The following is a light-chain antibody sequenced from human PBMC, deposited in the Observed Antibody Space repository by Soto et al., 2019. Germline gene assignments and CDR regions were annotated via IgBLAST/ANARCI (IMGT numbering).Light chain of an antibody. Sequence: QSVLTQPPSVSEAPGQKVTNSCSGSSSNIGNNYVSWYQQLPGTAPKLLIYENNKRPSGIPDRFSGSKSGTSATLGITGLQTGDEADYYCGTWDSSLSAGGVFGGGTNVTVL. V-gene: IGLV1-51*02. CDR3: GTWDSSLSAGGV. J-gene: IGLJ3*02. CDR2: ENN. CDR1: SSNIGNNY.